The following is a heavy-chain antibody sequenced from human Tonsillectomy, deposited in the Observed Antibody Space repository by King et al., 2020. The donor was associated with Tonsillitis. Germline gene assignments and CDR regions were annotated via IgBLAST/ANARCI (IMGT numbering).Heavy chain of an antibody. CDR3: AKDYGDVAPGIDS. Sequence: VQLVESGGGVVQPGRSLRLSCAASGFTFSIFGMHWVRQAPGKGLEWVAVISYDGSKKYYANSGKGRFTISRDNSKNTLYLQMNSLRGDDTAVYYCAKDYGDVAPGIDSWGQGTLVTVSS. D-gene: IGHD4-17*01. CDR2: ISYDGSKK. CDR1: GFTFSIFG. J-gene: IGHJ4*02. V-gene: IGHV3-30*18.